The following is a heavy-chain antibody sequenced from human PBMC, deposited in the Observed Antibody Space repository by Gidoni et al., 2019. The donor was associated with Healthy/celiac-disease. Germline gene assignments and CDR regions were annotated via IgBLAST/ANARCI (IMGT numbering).Heavy chain of an antibody. V-gene: IGHV4-61*02. D-gene: IGHD2-2*01. J-gene: IGHJ6*03. CDR1: GGSISSGSYY. CDR3: AREKCSSTSCQLYYYYYYMDV. CDR2: IYTSGST. Sequence: QVQLQESGPGLVKPSQTLSLTCTVSGGSISSGSYYWSWIRQPAGKGLEGIGRIYTSGSTNYNPSLKSRVTISVDTSKNQFSLKLSSVTAADTAVYYCAREKCSSTSCQLYYYYYYMDVWGKGTTVTVSS.